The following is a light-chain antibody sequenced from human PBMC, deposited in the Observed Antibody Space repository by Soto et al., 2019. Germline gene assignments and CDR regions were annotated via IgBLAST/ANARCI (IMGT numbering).Light chain of an antibody. CDR1: QSVSSSY. J-gene: IGKJ4*01. V-gene: IGKV3-20*01. CDR3: QQDGRSPLT. Sequence: EVVLTQSPGTLSLSPGERATLSCRASQSVSSSYLAWYQQKPGQAPRLLIYGASSRDTGIPDRFSGSGSGTDFTLTISRLEPEDFAVYYCQQDGRSPLTFGGGTKVEIK. CDR2: GAS.